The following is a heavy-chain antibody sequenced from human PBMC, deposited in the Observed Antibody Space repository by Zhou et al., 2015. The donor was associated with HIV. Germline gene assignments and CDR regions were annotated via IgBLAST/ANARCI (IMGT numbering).Heavy chain of an antibody. CDR3: ARLVNYYDRRGEPDF. CDR2: IIPSFDTK. D-gene: IGHD3-22*01. Sequence: QVQLVQSGAEVKKPGASVKVSCKASGYTFTGYYMHWVRQAPGQGLEWMGGIIPSFDTKNYAQKFLGRLTITADESTSTSYMELSGLRSEDTAIYFCARLVNYYDRRGEPDFWGQG. V-gene: IGHV1-69*01. J-gene: IGHJ6*02. CDR1: GYTFTGYY.